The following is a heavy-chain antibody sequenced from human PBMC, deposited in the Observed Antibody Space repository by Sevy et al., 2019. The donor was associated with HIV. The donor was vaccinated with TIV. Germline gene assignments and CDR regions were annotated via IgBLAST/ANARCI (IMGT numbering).Heavy chain of an antibody. Sequence: GGSLRLPCAASGFTFSKYSMSWIRQTPGKGLEWVSTFSFGCGKINYADSVKGRFTISRDDSRNTFYLQMNSLRAEDTAIYYCAREGCTKPHDYWGQGTVVTVSS. CDR1: GFTFSKYS. CDR3: AREGCTKPHDY. D-gene: IGHD2-8*01. CDR2: FSFGCGKI. V-gene: IGHV3-23*01. J-gene: IGHJ4*02.